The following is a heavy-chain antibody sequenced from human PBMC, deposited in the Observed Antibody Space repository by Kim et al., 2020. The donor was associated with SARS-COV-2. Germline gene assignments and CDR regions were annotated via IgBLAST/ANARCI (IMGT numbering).Heavy chain of an antibody. V-gene: IGHV2-5*01. J-gene: IGHJ3*02. CDR3: AHQFSMVRGGDAFDI. D-gene: IGHD3-10*01. Sequence: RSLKSRLTITKDTSKNQVVLTMTNMDPVDTATYYCAHQFSMVRGGDAFDIWGQGTMVTVSS.